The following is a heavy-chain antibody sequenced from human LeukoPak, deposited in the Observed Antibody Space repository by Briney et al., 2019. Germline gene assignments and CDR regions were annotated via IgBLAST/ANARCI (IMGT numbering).Heavy chain of an antibody. J-gene: IGHJ4*02. D-gene: IGHD1-1*01. CDR3: ARVKGRSGKGTTIDY. Sequence: PSETLSLTCTVSGGSISSYYWSWIRQPPGKGLERIGYIYYSGSTNYNPSLKSRVTISVDTSKNQFSLKLSSVAAADTAVYYCARVKGRSGKGTTIDYWGQGTLVTVSS. CDR1: GGSISSYY. CDR2: IYYSGST. V-gene: IGHV4-59*01.